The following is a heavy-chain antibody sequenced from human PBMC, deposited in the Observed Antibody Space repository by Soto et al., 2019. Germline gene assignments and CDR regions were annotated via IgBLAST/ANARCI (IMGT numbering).Heavy chain of an antibody. J-gene: IGHJ4*02. CDR2: IYHSGST. D-gene: IGHD3-3*01. CDR3: ARDRDGPHYDFWSGPNY. V-gene: IGHV4-4*02. Sequence: SETLSLTCAVSGGSISSSNWWSWVRQPXGKGLEWIGEIYHSGSTNYNPSLKSRVTISVDKSKNQFSLKLSSVTAADTAVYYCARDRDGPHYDFWSGPNYWGQGTLVTVSS. CDR1: GGSISSSNW.